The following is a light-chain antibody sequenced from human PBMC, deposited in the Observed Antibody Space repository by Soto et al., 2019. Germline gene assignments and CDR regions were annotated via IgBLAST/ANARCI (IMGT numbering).Light chain of an antibody. CDR3: CSYRISNPLVV. V-gene: IGLV2-14*01. Sequence: QSALTQPASVSGSPGQSITISCTGTSSDVGAYNYVSWYQHHPGKAPKLIISEVSNRPSGVSNRFSGSKSGNTASLTISGLQAEDEAAYYCCSYRISNPLVVFGGGTKLTVL. J-gene: IGLJ2*01. CDR2: EVS. CDR1: SSDVGAYNY.